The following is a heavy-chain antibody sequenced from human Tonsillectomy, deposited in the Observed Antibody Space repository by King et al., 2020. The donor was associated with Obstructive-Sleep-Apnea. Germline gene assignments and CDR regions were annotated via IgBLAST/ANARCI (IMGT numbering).Heavy chain of an antibody. J-gene: IGHJ4*02. CDR1: GASISADC. CDR3: AKVRPVIRGVGGYFDS. Sequence: VQLQESGPGLVKPSETLSLTCNVSGASISADCWSWIRQPAGKGLEWVGHIYRSGSINYNPSLQSQVTVSVDTSKNQFTLSLNSVTAADTAVYYCAKVRPVIRGVGGYFDSWGQGTLVTVSS. V-gene: IGHV4-4*07. D-gene: IGHD3-10*01. CDR2: IYRSGSI.